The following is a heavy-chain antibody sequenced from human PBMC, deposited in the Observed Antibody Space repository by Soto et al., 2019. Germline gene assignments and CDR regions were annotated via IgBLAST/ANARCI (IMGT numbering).Heavy chain of an antibody. Sequence: PEAALGLSCRASGFIFRGSAIHWVRQASGKGLEGVGRIRSRSNNYPTSFAASLKGRFIFSRDDSTNMAHLQMNNLKTEDTAVYARTRGQRAAIGDSYSPGMGMSGQGNKVTL. V-gene: IGHV3-73*01. CDR2: IRSRSNNYPT. J-gene: IGHJ6*01. D-gene: IGHD2-2*02. CDR1: GFIFRGSA. CDR3: TRGQRAAIGDSYSPGMGM.